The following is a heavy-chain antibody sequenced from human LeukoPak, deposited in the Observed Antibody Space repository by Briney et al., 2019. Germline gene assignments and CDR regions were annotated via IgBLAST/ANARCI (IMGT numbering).Heavy chain of an antibody. V-gene: IGHV3-7*01. J-gene: IGHJ3*02. D-gene: IGHD1-26*01. CDR1: GFTFNRYW. CDR2: IKQDGSEK. Sequence: GGSLRLSCAASGFTFNRYWVSWVRQARGKGLEWVANIKQDGSEKYYVDSVKGRFTISRDNAKNSLYLQMNSLRAEDTAVYYCARDYAAVGAKGAFDIWGQGTMVTVSS. CDR3: ARDYAAVGAKGAFDI.